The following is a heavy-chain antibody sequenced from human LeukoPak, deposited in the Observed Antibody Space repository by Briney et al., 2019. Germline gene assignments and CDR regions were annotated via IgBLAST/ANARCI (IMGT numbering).Heavy chain of an antibody. CDR3: AREYYDYAWGSYRYTVHYFDY. CDR1: GYTFTGYY. J-gene: IGHJ4*02. CDR2: INPNSGGT. D-gene: IGHD3-16*02. V-gene: IGHV1-2*02. Sequence: ASVKVSCKASGYTFTGYYMHWVRQAPGQGLEWMGWINPNSGGTNYAQKFQGRVTMTRDTSISTAYMELSRLRSDDTAVYYCAREYYDYAWGSYRYTVHYFDYWGQGTLVTVSS.